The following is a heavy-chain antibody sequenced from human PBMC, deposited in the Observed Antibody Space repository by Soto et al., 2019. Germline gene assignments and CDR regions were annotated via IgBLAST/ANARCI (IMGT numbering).Heavy chain of an antibody. Sequence: QVQLQQWGAGLVKPSETLSLSCAVYGQSFSGHSWAWIRQPPGKGLEWIGEINESGSTYYNPSLKDRVTLSTDTSKNQFSLKLSSVSAADTAAYFCARGSGIVALPGELEDVKYDYWGQGTLVNVSS. CDR3: ARGSGIVALPGELEDVKYDY. V-gene: IGHV4-34*01. D-gene: IGHD1-1*01. CDR2: INESGST. J-gene: IGHJ4*02. CDR1: GQSFSGHS.